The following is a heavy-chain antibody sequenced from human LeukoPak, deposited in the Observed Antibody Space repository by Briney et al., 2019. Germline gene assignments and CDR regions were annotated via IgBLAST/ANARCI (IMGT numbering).Heavy chain of an antibody. V-gene: IGHV3-23*01. CDR3: AKDARRDGYSYDY. D-gene: IGHD5-24*01. Sequence: PGGSLRLSCAASGFTFTSHAISWVRQAPGKGLEWVSGISGSGGSTNYADSVEGRFTVSRDNSNNTVYLQMNSLRADDTAVYYCAKDARRDGYSYDYWGQGTLVTVSS. CDR2: ISGSGGST. CDR1: GFTFTSHA. J-gene: IGHJ4*02.